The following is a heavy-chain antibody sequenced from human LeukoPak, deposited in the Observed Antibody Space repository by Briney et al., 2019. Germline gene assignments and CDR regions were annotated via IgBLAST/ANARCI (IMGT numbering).Heavy chain of an antibody. CDR3: AKDKGLISGKYYFDY. D-gene: IGHD1-26*01. CDR2: IWYDGSNN. Sequence: GGSPRLSCAASGFTFSNYAIHWVRQAPGKGLEWVGFIWYDGSNNYHADSVKGRFTISRDNSKNTVYLQMNSLSAEDTAVYYCAKDKGLISGKYYFDYWGQGALVTVPS. CDR1: GFTFSNYA. J-gene: IGHJ4*02. V-gene: IGHV3-30*02.